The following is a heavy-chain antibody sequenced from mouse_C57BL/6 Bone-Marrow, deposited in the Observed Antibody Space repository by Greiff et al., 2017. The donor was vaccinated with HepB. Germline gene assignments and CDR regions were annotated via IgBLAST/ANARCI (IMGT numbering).Heavy chain of an antibody. CDR1: GFTFSDYY. D-gene: IGHD2-4*01. CDR3: ARGMVYDYDGDYYAMAY. J-gene: IGHJ4*01. V-gene: IGHV5-16*01. CDR2: INYDGSST. Sequence: EVKLVESEGGLVQPGSSMKLSCTASGFTFSDYYMAWVRQVPEKGLEWVANINYDGSSTYYLDSLKSRFIISRDNEKNILYLQMSSLKSEDTATYYCARGMVYDYDGDYYAMAYWGQGTSVTVSS.